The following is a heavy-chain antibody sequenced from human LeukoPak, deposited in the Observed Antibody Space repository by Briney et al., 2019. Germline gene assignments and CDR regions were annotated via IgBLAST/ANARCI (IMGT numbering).Heavy chain of an antibody. V-gene: IGHV1-3*01. Sequence: GASVKVSCKAFGFNFLTSSIYWVRQAPGQRLEWLGWVTVASGNTRYSDNLQGRVTLTRDPSANTVYMDLSDLRSEDTAVYYCVAGTLGYWGQGTLVTVSS. D-gene: IGHD3-3*01. J-gene: IGHJ4*02. CDR2: VTVASGNT. CDR3: VAGTLGY. CDR1: GFNFLTSS.